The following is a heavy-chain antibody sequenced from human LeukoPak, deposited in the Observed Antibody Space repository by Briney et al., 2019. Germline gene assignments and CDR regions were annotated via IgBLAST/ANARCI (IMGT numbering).Heavy chain of an antibody. CDR2: INHSGST. CDR1: GGSFSGYY. J-gene: IGHJ5*02. CDR3: ARGAAAGRWKPWFDP. V-gene: IGHV4-34*01. D-gene: IGHD6-13*01. Sequence: SETLSLTCAVYGGSFSGYYWSWIRQPPGKGLEWIGEINHSGSTNYNPSLKSRVTISVDRSKNQFSLKLSSVTAADTAVYYCARGAAAGRWKPWFDPWGQGTLVTVSS.